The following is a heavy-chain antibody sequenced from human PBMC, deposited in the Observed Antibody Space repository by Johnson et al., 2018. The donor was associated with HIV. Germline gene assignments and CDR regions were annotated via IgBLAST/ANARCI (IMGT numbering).Heavy chain of an antibody. CDR1: GFTFSRYD. J-gene: IGHJ3*02. D-gene: IGHD4-11*01. CDR3: ARVGLDYSKFDAVDI. CDR2: IGTAGDT. Sequence: VQLVESGGGLVQPGGSLRLSCAASGFTFSRYDMHWVRQATGKGLEWVSGIGTAGDTYYPGSVKGRFTISRENVKNSLYLQMNSLRAGDTAVYYCARVGLDYSKFDAVDIWGQGTMVTVSS. V-gene: IGHV3-13*01.